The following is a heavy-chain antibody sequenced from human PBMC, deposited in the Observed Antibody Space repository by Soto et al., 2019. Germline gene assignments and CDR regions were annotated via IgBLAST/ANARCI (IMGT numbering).Heavy chain of an antibody. D-gene: IGHD5-18*01. Sequence: SVKVSCKASGGTFSSYAISWVRQAPGQGLEWMGGIIPIFGTANYAQKFQGRVTITADESTSTAYMELSSLRSEDTAVYYCARKDTAMGTYYYYGMDVWGQGTTVTVSS. V-gene: IGHV1-69*13. J-gene: IGHJ6*02. CDR1: GGTFSSYA. CDR3: ARKDTAMGTYYYYGMDV. CDR2: IIPIFGTA.